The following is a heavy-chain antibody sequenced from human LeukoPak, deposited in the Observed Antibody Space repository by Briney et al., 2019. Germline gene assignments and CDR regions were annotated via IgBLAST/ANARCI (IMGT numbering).Heavy chain of an antibody. D-gene: IGHD3-10*01. CDR2: IYTSGST. Sequence: PSQTLSLTCAVSGGSISSGGYSWSWLRQPPGKGLEWIGYIYTSGSTNYNPSLKSRVTISVDTSKNQFSLKLSSVTAADTAVYYCARHFRGDYVFDYWGQGTLVTVSS. CDR1: GGSISSGGYS. J-gene: IGHJ4*02. V-gene: IGHV4-61*09. CDR3: ARHFRGDYVFDY.